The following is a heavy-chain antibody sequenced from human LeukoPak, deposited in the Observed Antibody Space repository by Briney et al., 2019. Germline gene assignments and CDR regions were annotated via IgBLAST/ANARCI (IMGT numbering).Heavy chain of an antibody. CDR2: ISYDGSTK. Sequence: GGSLRLSCAASGFTFSSYGMHWVRQAPGKGLEWVADISYDGSTKYYADSVKGRFTISRDNSKNTLYLQMNSLRAEDTAVYYCAKDRSPIQVCYDSSGYQDYWGQGTLVTVSS. D-gene: IGHD3-22*01. CDR3: AKDRSPIQVCYDSSGYQDY. CDR1: GFTFSSYG. V-gene: IGHV3-30*18. J-gene: IGHJ4*02.